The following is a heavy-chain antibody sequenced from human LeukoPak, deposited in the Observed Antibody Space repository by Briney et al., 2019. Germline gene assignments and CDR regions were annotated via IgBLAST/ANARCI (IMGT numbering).Heavy chain of an antibody. J-gene: IGHJ4*02. D-gene: IGHD1-26*01. CDR2: ISYDGSNK. V-gene: IGHV3-30-3*01. Sequence: QAGGSLRLSCAASGFTFSSYAMSWVRQAPGKGLEWVAVISYDGSNKYYADSVKGRFTISRDNSKNTLYLQMNSLRAEDTAVYYCARVSSGSYYYFDYWGQGTLVTVSS. CDR1: GFTFSSYA. CDR3: ARVSSGSYYYFDY.